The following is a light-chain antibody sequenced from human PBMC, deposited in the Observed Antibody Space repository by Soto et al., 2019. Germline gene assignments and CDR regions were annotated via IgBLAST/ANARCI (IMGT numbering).Light chain of an antibody. V-gene: IGLV2-23*02. CDR3: CLYEATTTEV. CDR2: EVT. Sequence: QAVMTRPASVSGSPGQSITISCSGTSSDVGNHNLVSWYQQHPGKAPKLMIYEVTKWPSGVSNRFSGSKSGNTASLTISGLQAEEEADYYFCLYEATTTEVYGT. CDR1: SSDVGNHNL. J-gene: IGLJ1*01.